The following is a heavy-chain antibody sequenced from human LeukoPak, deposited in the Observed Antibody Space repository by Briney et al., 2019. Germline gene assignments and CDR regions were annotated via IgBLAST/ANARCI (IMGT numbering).Heavy chain of an antibody. CDR3: ARELAIFGVVEGNSVGYYFDY. D-gene: IGHD3-3*01. V-gene: IGHV1-69*05. CDR2: IIPIFGTA. J-gene: IGHJ4*02. CDR1: GGTFSSYA. Sequence: ASVKVSCKASGGTFSSYAISWVRQAPGQGLEWMGGIIPIFGTANYAQKFQGRVTITTDESTSTAYMELSSLRSEDTAVYYCARELAIFGVVEGNSVGYYFDYWGQGTLVTVSS.